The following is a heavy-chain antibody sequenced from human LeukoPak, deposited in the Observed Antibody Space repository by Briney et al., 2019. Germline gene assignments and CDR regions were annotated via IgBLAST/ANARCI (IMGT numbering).Heavy chain of an antibody. J-gene: IGHJ4*02. CDR3: ARVRYSGSYWGSYYFDY. D-gene: IGHD1-26*01. V-gene: IGHV3-53*01. CDR2: IYSGGST. Sequence: PGGSLRLSCVASGFTVSSNYMSWVRQAPGKGLEWVSVIYSGGSTYYADSVKGRFTISRDNSKNTLYLQMNSLRAEDTAVYYCARVRYSGSYWGSYYFDYWGQGTLVTVSS. CDR1: GFTVSSNY.